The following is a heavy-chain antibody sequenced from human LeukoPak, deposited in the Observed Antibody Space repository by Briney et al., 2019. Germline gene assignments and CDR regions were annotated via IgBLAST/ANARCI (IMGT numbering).Heavy chain of an antibody. Sequence: SVKVSCKASGGTFSSYAISWVRQAPGQGLEWMGRIIPILGIANYAQKFQGRVTITADKSTSTAYMELSSLRSEDTAVYYCARLGIAVAGNWFDPWGQGTLVTVSS. CDR2: IIPILGIA. CDR3: ARLGIAVAGNWFDP. D-gene: IGHD6-19*01. CDR1: GGTFSSYA. J-gene: IGHJ5*02. V-gene: IGHV1-69*04.